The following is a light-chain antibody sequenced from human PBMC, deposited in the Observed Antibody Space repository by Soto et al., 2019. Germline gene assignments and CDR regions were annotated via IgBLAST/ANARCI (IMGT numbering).Light chain of an antibody. Sequence: DIQMTQSPSSLSASVGDRVTITCRASQAIRNDLGWYQQKPAKAPKRLIYATSSSQSGVPSRFSGSVSAAEFALTFSSMQSEASVTYYRLRHNTYPGTCGQGTKVDIK. CDR3: LRHNTYPGT. J-gene: IGKJ1*01. CDR2: ATS. V-gene: IGKV1-17*01. CDR1: QAIRND.